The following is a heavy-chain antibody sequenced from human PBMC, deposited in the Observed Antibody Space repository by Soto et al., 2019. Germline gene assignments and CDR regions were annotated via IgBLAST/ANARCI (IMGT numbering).Heavy chain of an antibody. D-gene: IGHD3-22*01. Sequence: SVKVSCKASGGTFSSYAISWVRQAPGQGLEWMGGIIPIFGTANYAQKFQGRVTITADESTSTAYMELSSLRSEDTAVCYCARASFYDSSGYSFDYWGQGTLVTVSS. CDR3: ARASFYDSSGYSFDY. CDR2: IIPIFGTA. CDR1: GGTFSSYA. J-gene: IGHJ4*02. V-gene: IGHV1-69*13.